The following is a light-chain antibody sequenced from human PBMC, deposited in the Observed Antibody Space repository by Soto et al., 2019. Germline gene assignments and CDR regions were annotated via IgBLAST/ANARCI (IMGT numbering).Light chain of an antibody. CDR2: KAS. V-gene: IGKV1-5*03. Sequence: DIQMTQSPSTLSASVGDRVTITCRASQSICRSLAWYQQKPGKAPKLLIFKASTLESGVPSRFSGSGSGTEFTLTINSLQPDDFATYYCQQCDSSSYTFGQGTKLDIK. CDR1: QSICRS. CDR3: QQCDSSSYT. J-gene: IGKJ2*01.